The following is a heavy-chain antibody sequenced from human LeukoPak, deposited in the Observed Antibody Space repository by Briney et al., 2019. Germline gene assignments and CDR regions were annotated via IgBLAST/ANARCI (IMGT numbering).Heavy chain of an antibody. V-gene: IGHV3-30*04. CDR2: IGHDGADK. CDR1: GFTFSHYA. CDR3: AKVAWGDYGEYYFDY. Sequence: GGSLRLSCAASGFTFSHYALHWVRQAPGKGLEWVALIGHDGADKYYADSVKGRFLISRDNSKNMLFLQMNSLIIEDTAVYYCAKVAWGDYGEYYFDYWGQGTLVTVSS. D-gene: IGHD4-17*01. J-gene: IGHJ4*02.